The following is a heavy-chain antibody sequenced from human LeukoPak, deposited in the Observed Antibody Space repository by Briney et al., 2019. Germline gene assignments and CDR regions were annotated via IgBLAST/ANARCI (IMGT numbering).Heavy chain of an antibody. CDR1: GFSIDDYA. CDR2: ISWNSGSI. CDR3: ARGPYYGSGSFFDY. V-gene: IGHV3-9*01. D-gene: IGHD3-10*01. Sequence: GGSLRLSCAASGFSIDDYAMHWVRQAPGKGLEWVSGISWNSGSIGYADSVKGRFTISRDNAKNSLYLQMNSLRAEDTAVYYCARGPYYGSGSFFDYWGQGTLVTVSS. J-gene: IGHJ4*02.